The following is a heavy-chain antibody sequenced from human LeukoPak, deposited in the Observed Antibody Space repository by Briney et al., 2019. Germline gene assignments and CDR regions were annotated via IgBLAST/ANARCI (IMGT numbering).Heavy chain of an antibody. V-gene: IGHV4-59*02. CDR2: IYDSGST. D-gene: IGHD3-22*01. CDR3: ACLTTADAFDI. J-gene: IGHJ3*02. Sequence: SETLSLTCIVSGGAVSSYYWSWIRQPPGKGLEWIGCIYDSGSTNYNPSLKSRVTISVDTSKNQFSLKLSSVTAADTAVYYCACLTTADAFDIWGQGTMVTVSS. CDR1: GGAVSSYY.